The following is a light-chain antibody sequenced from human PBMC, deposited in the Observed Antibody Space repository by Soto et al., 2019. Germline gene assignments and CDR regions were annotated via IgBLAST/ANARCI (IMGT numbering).Light chain of an antibody. Sequence: QSVLTQPPSVSGTPGQRVTISCSGGSSNIGSNTVNWYQQLPGTAPKLLIYTNNQRPSGVPDRFSGSKSGTSASLAISGPQSEDEADYYCAAWDDSLNGRVFGGGTKVTVL. CDR3: AAWDDSLNGRV. V-gene: IGLV1-44*01. CDR2: TNN. J-gene: IGLJ2*01. CDR1: SSNIGSNT.